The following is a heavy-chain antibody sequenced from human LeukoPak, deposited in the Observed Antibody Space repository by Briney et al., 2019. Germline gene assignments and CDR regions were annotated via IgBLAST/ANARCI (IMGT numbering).Heavy chain of an antibody. J-gene: IGHJ5*02. CDR2: ISSSGSTI. V-gene: IGHV3-11*04. D-gene: IGHD6-13*01. Sequence: PGGSLRLSCAASGFTFSDYYMSWIRQAPGKGLEWVSYISSSGSTIYYADSVKGRFTISRDNAKNSLYLQMNSLRAEDTAVYYCARDRLGSWIAAAVFPTGSGPNWFDPWGQGTLVTVSS. CDR3: ARDRLGSWIAAAVFPTGSGPNWFDP. CDR1: GFTFSDYY.